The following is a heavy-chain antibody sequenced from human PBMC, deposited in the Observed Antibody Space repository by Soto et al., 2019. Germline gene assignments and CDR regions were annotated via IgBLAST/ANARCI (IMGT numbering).Heavy chain of an antibody. V-gene: IGHV4-34*01. CDR2: INHSGST. D-gene: IGHD6-13*01. CDR3: ATVGSHIDY. J-gene: IGHJ4*02. CDR1: GGSFSGYY. Sequence: SETLSLTCAVYGGSFSGYYWSWIRQPPGKGLEWIGEINHSGSTNYNPSLKSRVTISVDTSKNQFSLKLSAVTAADTAVYYCATVGSHIDYWGQGTLVTVSS.